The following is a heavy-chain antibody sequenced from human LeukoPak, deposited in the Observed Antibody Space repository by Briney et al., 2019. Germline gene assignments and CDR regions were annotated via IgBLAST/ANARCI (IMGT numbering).Heavy chain of an antibody. Sequence: GGSLRLSCAASGFTFSSYSMNWVRQAPGKGLEWVSSISSSSSYISYADSVKGRFTISRDNAKNSLYLQMNSLRAEDTAVYYCARALPDIAVAGTSYFSYYYGMDVWGQGTTVTVSS. CDR2: ISSSSSYI. D-gene: IGHD6-19*01. V-gene: IGHV3-21*01. CDR3: ARALPDIAVAGTSYFSYYYGMDV. CDR1: GFTFSSYS. J-gene: IGHJ6*02.